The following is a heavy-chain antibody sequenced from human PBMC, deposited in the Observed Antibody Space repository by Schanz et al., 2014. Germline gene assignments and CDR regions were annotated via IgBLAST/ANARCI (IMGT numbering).Heavy chain of an antibody. Sequence: QVQLVQSGAEVQKPGASVMLSCKTSGYSFNLFGVSWVRQAPGQGLEWMGWISAYNGNMNYAPKFQGRVTMTTDTSTSTAYMELRNLRSDDTAVYYCVRDGDERLVVIFDPWGQGTRVTVSS. CDR3: VRDGDERLVVIFDP. V-gene: IGHV1-18*04. J-gene: IGHJ5*02. CDR2: ISAYNGNM. CDR1: GYSFNLFG. D-gene: IGHD3-22*01.